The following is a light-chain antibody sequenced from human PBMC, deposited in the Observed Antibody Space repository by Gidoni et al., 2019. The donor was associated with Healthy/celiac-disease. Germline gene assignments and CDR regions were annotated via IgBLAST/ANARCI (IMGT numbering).Light chain of an antibody. CDR3: AAWDDSLNVVV. J-gene: IGLJ2*01. V-gene: IGLV1-44*01. CDR2: SNN. CDR1: SSNIGSNT. Sequence: QSVLTQPPSASGTPGQRFTISCSGSSSNIGSNTVNWYQPLPGTAPKLLIYSNNQRPSGVPDRVSGSKSGTSASLAISGLQSEDEADYYCAAWDDSLNVVVFGGGTKLTVL.